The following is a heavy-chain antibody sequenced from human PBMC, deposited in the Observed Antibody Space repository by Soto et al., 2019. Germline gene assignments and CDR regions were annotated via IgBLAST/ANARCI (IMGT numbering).Heavy chain of an antibody. J-gene: IGHJ4*02. V-gene: IGHV4-4*08. CDR1: DDSIGPYY. Sequence: SETLSLPCSSSDDSIGPYYWTWIRQTPRKELQWIGYVYTSGSTKYHSSLKSRVTISLDASNSQFSLTMSSVTAADTGAYYCAREVVGNTWPGIFDSWGRGTLVTVSS. CDR3: AREVVGNTWPGIFDS. CDR2: VYTSGST.